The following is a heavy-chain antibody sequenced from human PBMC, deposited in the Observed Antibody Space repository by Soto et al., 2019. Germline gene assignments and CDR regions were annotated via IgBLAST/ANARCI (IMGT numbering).Heavy chain of an antibody. J-gene: IGHJ4*02. D-gene: IGHD3-10*01. CDR3: AASYGSGYRAFDY. V-gene: IGHV1-69*02. CDR1: GDTFSFYT. Sequence: QVQLVQSGTEVKKPGSSVKVSCKASGDTFSFYTINWVRQAPGLGLEWVGRINPIVSMSNYAQKFQGRVSMTADKSTSTAYRELRSLRSDDTARDFCAASYGSGYRAFDYWGQGALVIVSS. CDR2: INPIVSMS.